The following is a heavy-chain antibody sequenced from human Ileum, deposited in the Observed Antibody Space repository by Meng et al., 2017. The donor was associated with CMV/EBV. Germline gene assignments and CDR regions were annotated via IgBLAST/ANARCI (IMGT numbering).Heavy chain of an antibody. CDR2: IKQDGSKK. D-gene: IGHD1-26*01. CDR1: GFTLGDYW. J-gene: IGHJ4*02. CDR3: ASLWEGGY. V-gene: IGHV3-7*01. Sequence: GGSLRLSCAAAGFTLGDYWMSWVRQAPGKGLEWVADIKQDGSKKYYAASVKGRFTISRDNAKRSLYLQMNSRRVEDTSVYYCASLWEGGYWGQGTLVTVSS.